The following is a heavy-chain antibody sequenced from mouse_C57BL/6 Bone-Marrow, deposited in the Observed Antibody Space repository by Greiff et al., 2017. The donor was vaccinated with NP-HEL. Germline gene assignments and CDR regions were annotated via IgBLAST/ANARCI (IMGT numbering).Heavy chain of an antibody. J-gene: IGHJ3*01. V-gene: IGHV14-4*01. CDR3: TFRAWFAY. CDR1: GFNIKDDY. Sequence: EVQLQQSGAELVRPGASVKLSCTASGFNIKDDYMHWVKQRPEQGLEWIGWIDPENGDTAYASKFQGKATITADTSSNTAYLQLSSLTSEDTAVYYCTFRAWFAYWGQGTLVTVSA. CDR2: IDPENGDT.